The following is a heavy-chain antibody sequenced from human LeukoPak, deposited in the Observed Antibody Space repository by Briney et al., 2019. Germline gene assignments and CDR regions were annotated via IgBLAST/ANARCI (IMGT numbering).Heavy chain of an antibody. V-gene: IGHV4-59*11. Sequence: PSETLSLTCNVSGTSINGHYWTWVRLSPGKGLEWVGYISDSGSTSYNPSFMSRVIMALEASKTEFSLRLNSVTVADTAFYYGARVCRGAVTSNWFDPGGEGTLVTVSS. CDR1: GTSINGHY. J-gene: IGHJ5*02. CDR3: ARVCRGAVTSNWFDP. CDR2: ISDSGST. D-gene: IGHD2-21*02.